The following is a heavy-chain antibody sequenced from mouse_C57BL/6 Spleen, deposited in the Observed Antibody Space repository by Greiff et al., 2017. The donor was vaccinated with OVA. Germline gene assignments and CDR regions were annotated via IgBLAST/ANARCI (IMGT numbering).Heavy chain of an antibody. CDR1: GYTFTSYW. CDR3: ARGVYYGNPAWFAY. D-gene: IGHD2-1*01. V-gene: IGHV1-61*01. CDR2: IYPSDSET. Sequence: QVQLKQPGAELVRPGSSVKLSCKASGYTFTSYWMDWVKQRPGQGLEWIGNIYPSDSETHYNQKFKDKATLTVDKSSSTAYMQLSSLTSEDSAVYYCARGVYYGNPAWFAYWGQGTLVTVSA. J-gene: IGHJ3*01.